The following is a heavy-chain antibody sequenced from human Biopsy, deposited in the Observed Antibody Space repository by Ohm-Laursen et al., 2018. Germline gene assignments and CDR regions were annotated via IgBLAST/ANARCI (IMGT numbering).Heavy chain of an antibody. CDR2: ITGSGRTT. D-gene: IGHD4-17*01. CDR1: GFTFSTYV. J-gene: IGHJ4*02. V-gene: IGHV3-23*01. Sequence: GSLRLSCTASGFTFSTYVMTWVRQAPGKGLEWVSGITGSGRTTYYADSVKGRFTISRDNSKNTLFLQMNSLRAADTAIYYCASDLNGDPSAFDYWGQGTPVTVSS. CDR3: ASDLNGDPSAFDY.